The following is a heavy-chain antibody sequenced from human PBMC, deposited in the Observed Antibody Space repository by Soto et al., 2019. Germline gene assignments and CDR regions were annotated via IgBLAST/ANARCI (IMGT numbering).Heavy chain of an antibody. Sequence: GESLKISCKGSGYSFSSYWIDWVRQMPRKGLEWMGIIYPGDSDTRYSPSFQGQVTISADKSISTAYLQWSSLKASDTAMYYCARTLRFRSHDAFGIWGQGTMVTVSS. CDR1: GYSFSSYW. J-gene: IGHJ3*02. CDR3: ARTLRFRSHDAFGI. CDR2: IYPGDSDT. D-gene: IGHD3-3*01. V-gene: IGHV5-51*01.